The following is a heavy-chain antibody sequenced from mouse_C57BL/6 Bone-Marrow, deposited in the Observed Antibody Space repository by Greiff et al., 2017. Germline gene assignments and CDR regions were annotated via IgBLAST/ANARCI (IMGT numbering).Heavy chain of an antibody. Sequence: QVQLQQPGAELVMPGASVKLSCKASGYTFTSYWMHWVKQRPGQGLEWIGEIDPSDSYTNYNQKFKGKSTLTVDKSSSTAYMQLSSLTSEDSAVYYCARSVSLIYYDYDWYFDVWGTGTTVTVSS. CDR3: ARSVSLIYYDYDWYFDV. CDR1: GYTFTSYW. V-gene: IGHV1-69*01. D-gene: IGHD2-4*01. J-gene: IGHJ1*03. CDR2: IDPSDSYT.